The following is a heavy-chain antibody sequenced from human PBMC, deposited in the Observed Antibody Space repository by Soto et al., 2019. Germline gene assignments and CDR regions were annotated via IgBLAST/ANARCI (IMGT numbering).Heavy chain of an antibody. J-gene: IGHJ6*02. Sequence: QVQLVQSGAEVKTPGSSVKVSCKASGGSFTTYSISWVRQAPGQGLEWMGGIIPISGTPNYAQKFQGRVTITPAKYTTTAYMGLNSLRFEATAVYYCARGLGRTVRGVNLYYYYAMDVWGQGTTVTVPS. CDR2: IIPISGTP. V-gene: IGHV1-69*06. CDR3: ARGLGRTVRGVNLYYYYAMDV. D-gene: IGHD3-10*01. CDR1: GGSFTTYS.